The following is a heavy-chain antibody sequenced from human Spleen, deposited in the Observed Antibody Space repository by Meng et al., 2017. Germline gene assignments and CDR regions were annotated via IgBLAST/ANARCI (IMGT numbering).Heavy chain of an antibody. Sequence: ASVKVSCKASGYILTDYYMHWVRHAPGQGLEWLGWLNPNSGVSKCAQKFQDRVTMTWDTSISTAYMDLSRLRSDDTAVYYCARGGNLRQLWSSDLTFDIWGQGTLVTVSS. D-gene: IGHD1-1*01. V-gene: IGHV1-2*02. CDR2: LNPNSGVS. J-gene: IGHJ3*02. CDR3: ARGGNLRQLWSSDLTFDI. CDR1: GYILTDYY.